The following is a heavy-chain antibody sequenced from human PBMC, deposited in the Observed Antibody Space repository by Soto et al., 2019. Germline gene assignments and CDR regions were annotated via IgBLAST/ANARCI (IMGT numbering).Heavy chain of an antibody. D-gene: IGHD1-7*01. CDR2: IYYSGST. J-gene: IGHJ5*02. V-gene: IGHV4-31*03. CDR1: GGSISSGGYY. CDR3: ARELELRYWFDP. Sequence: SETLSLTCTFSGGSISSGGYYWSWIRQHPGKGLEWIGYIYYSGSTYYNPSLKSRVTISVDTSKNQFSLKLSSVTAADTAVYYCARELELRYWFDPWGQGTLVTVSS.